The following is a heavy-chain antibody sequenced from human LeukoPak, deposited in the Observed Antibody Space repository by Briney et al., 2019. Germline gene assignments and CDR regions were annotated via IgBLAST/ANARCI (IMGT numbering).Heavy chain of an antibody. Sequence: SETLSLTCTVSGDSMSSDYFYWSWIRQPAGQGLEWIGRVSTRGNTDYNPSLKSRVTMSIDTSKKQFSLKLSSVTAADTAVYYCARMVQYYYDSSGYYPRPLNWFDPWGQGTLVTVSS. J-gene: IGHJ5*02. V-gene: IGHV4-61*02. CDR1: GDSMSSDYFY. CDR2: VSTRGNT. D-gene: IGHD3-22*01. CDR3: ARMVQYYYDSSGYYPRPLNWFDP.